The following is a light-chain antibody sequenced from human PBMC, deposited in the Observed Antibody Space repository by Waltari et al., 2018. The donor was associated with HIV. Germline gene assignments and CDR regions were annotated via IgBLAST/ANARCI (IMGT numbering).Light chain of an antibody. CDR1: QSVLYSSNNKNY. Sequence: DIVMTQSPDSLAVSLGERATINCKSSQSVLYSSNNKNYLAWYQQKPGQPPKLLIYWASTRESGVPDRFSGSGSGTDFTLTISSLQPEDFATYYCQQSYSTRTFGPGTKVDIK. CDR3: QQSYSTRT. CDR2: WAS. V-gene: IGKV4-1*01. J-gene: IGKJ3*01.